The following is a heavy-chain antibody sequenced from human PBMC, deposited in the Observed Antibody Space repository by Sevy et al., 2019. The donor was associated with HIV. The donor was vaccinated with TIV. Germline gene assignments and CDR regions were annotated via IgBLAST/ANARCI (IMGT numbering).Heavy chain of an antibody. V-gene: IGHV6-1*01. CDR3: ARGDELNSSYYGMDV. D-gene: IGHD1-7*01. J-gene: IGHJ6*02. CDR1: GDSVSSSSAA. Sequence: SQTLSLTCAISGDSVSSSSAAWNWFRQSPSRGLEWLGRTYYRSKWYSDYEVSVKGRVTINPDTSKNQFSLHLESVTPEDTAVYFCARGDELNSSYYGMDVWGQGTTVTVSS. CDR2: TYYRSKWYS.